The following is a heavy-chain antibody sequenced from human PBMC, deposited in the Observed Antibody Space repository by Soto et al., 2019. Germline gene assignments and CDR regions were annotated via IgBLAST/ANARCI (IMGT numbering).Heavy chain of an antibody. Sequence: QVRLQESGPGLVKPSQTLSLICSVSGASISSSGSYWSWIRQPPGKGLESIGYDSYSGSTSYNPSLKSRVTISLDTSKNQFSLELSSVTAADTAVYFCARVVRGYFDFWGRGTLVTVSS. J-gene: IGHJ5*01. D-gene: IGHD3-22*01. V-gene: IGHV4-30-4*01. CDR2: DSYSGST. CDR3: ARVVRGYFDF. CDR1: GASISSSGSY.